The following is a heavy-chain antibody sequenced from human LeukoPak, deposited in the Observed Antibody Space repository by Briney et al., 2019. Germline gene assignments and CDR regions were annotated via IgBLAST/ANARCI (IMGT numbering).Heavy chain of an antibody. CDR1: GFTFSKYD. CDR2: IDRGVGST. CDR3: AKKGQADDGGKPD. V-gene: IGHV3-23*01. Sequence: HSGGSLRLSCAASGFTFSKYDLSWVRQAPGKGLECVSAIDRGVGSTYHADSVKGRFTISRDNSKNTLYLQMNNLRVDDTAVYYCAKKGQADDGGKPDWGQGTLVTVSS. J-gene: IGHJ4*02.